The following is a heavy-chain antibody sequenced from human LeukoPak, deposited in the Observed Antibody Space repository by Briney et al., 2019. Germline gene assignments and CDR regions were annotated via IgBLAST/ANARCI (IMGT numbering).Heavy chain of an antibody. CDR3: ARDLPSTSNWELDY. CDR2: INSNRGGS. J-gene: IGHJ4*02. CDR1: GYTFIDYY. Sequence: GSVKVSCKASGYTFIDYYIHSVRQAPGQGLEWMGRINSNRGGSNYGQNFQRRVTMTRDPSISTDYMELSRLRSDDTAVYYCARDLPSTSNWELDYWGQGTLVTVSS. V-gene: IGHV1-2*06. D-gene: IGHD7-27*01.